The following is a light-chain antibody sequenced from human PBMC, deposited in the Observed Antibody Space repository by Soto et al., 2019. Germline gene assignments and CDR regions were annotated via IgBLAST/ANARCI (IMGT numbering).Light chain of an antibody. CDR2: DAS. Sequence: DIQMTPSPSSLSASVGDRVTITCQASQDIRDHLNWYQQKPGKAPQLLISDASNLETGVPSMFSGSGSGTDFTFTIYGLQPEDVATYYCQHHDNLPVTFGHGTQV. J-gene: IGKJ3*01. CDR3: QHHDNLPVT. V-gene: IGKV1-33*01. CDR1: QDIRDH.